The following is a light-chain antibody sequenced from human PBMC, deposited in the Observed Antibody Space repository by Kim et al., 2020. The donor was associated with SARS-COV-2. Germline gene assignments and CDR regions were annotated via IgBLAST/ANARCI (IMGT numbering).Light chain of an antibody. CDR2: MAS. CDR3: QQYNTYPWT. V-gene: IGKV1-5*03. CDR1: QSIKSA. Sequence: AFVGDKVTTTGRASQSIKSALAWYQQKAGKAPKLLIYMASSLESGVPSRFSGSGSGTEFTLTISSLQPDDFATYYCQQYNTYPWTFGQGTKVDIK. J-gene: IGKJ1*01.